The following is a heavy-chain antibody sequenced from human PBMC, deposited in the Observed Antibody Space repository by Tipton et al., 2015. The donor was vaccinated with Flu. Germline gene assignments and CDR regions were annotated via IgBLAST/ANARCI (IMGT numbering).Heavy chain of an antibody. V-gene: IGHV4-4*07. D-gene: IGHD3-10*01. CDR3: ARGSGSGTYVIFDY. CDR2: MYTSGTA. J-gene: IGHJ4*02. CDR1: GGSMSSFY. Sequence: TLSLTCTVSGGSMSSFYWSWIRQPAGKGLEWIGRMYTSGTAKYHPSFKSRVTMSVGTSKNQFSLKPSSVTAADTAFYYCARGSGSGTYVIFDYWGQGTLVSVSS.